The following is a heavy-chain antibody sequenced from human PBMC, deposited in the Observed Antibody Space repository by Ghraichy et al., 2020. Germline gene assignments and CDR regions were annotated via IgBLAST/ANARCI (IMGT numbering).Heavy chain of an antibody. Sequence: ASVKVSCKASGYTFTSYDINWVRQATGQGLEWMGWMNPNSGNTGYAQKFQGRVTMTRNTSISTAYMELSSLRSEDTAVYYCARYCSGGSCYPADYHSYYYYGMDVWGQGTTVTVSS. CDR2: MNPNSGNT. CDR3: ARYCSGGSCYPADYHSYYYYGMDV. CDR1: GYTFTSYD. J-gene: IGHJ6*02. V-gene: IGHV1-8*01. D-gene: IGHD2-15*01.